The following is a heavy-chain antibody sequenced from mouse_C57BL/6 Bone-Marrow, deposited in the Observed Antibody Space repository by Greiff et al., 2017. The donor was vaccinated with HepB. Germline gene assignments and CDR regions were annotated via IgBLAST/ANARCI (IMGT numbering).Heavy chain of an antibody. Sequence: DVKLVESGGGLVKPGGSLKLSCAASGFTFSSYAMSWVRQTPEKRLEWVATISDGGSYTYYPDNVKRRFTISRDNAKNNLYLQMSHMKSEDTAMYSCARDPIYGSSYDWYFDVWGTGTTVTVSS. V-gene: IGHV5-4*01. CDR1: GFTFSSYA. J-gene: IGHJ1*03. CDR2: ISDGGSYT. D-gene: IGHD1-1*01. CDR3: ARDPIYGSSYDWYFDV.